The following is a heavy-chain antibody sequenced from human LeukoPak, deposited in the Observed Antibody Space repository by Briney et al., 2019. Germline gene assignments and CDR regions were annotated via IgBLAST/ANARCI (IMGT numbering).Heavy chain of an antibody. CDR1: GFTFSSYN. D-gene: IGHD4-17*01. CDR3: ARGSDYLFDC. V-gene: IGHV3-48*04. CDR2: ISSSSTTI. Sequence: GGSLRLSCAASGFTFSSYNMNWVRQAPGKGLEWVSCISSSSTTIYYADSVRGRFTVSRDNAKNSLYLQMNSLRVEDTAVYYCARGSDYLFDCWGQGTLVTVSS. J-gene: IGHJ4*02.